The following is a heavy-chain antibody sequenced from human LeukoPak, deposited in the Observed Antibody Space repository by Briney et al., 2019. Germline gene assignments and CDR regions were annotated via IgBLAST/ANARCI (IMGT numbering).Heavy chain of an antibody. D-gene: IGHD2-8*01. Sequence: SETLSLTCVVYGGSFSSYYWSWIRQPPGKALEWIGEINHSGSTNYNPSLKSRVTISVDTSKNQFSLKLSSVTAADTAVYYCARGSGYCTNGVCSLYYFDYWGQGTLVTVSS. CDR1: GGSFSSYY. CDR2: INHSGST. CDR3: ARGSGYCTNGVCSLYYFDY. J-gene: IGHJ4*02. V-gene: IGHV4-34*01.